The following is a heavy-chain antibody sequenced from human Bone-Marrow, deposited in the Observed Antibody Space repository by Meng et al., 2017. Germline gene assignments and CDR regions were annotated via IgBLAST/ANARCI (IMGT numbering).Heavy chain of an antibody. CDR2: IWYDGSNK. Sequence: LVESGGGVCQPGRSLRLSCAASGFTFGGFGMHCVRQAPGKGLEWVAVIWYDGSNKYYADSVQGRFTVSRDNSKNTLYLQMNSLRAEDTAVYYCARDSGFDYWGQGTLVTVSS. V-gene: IGHV3-33*01. J-gene: IGHJ4*02. CDR1: GFTFGGFG. CDR3: ARDSGFDY. D-gene: IGHD7-27*01.